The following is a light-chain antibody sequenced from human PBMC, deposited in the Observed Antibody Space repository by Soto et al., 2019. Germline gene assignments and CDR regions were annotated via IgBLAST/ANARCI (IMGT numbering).Light chain of an antibody. CDR3: QQYGSSPLT. CDR1: QSVSSSY. CDR2: GAS. J-gene: IGKJ4*01. Sequence: EIVLTQSPGTLSLSPGERATLSCRASQSVSSSYLAWYQQKPGQAPRLLIYGASSRATGIPDRFSGSGSGTDLTLTISRLEPEDFAVYYCQQYGSSPLTXGGGTKVDIK. V-gene: IGKV3-20*01.